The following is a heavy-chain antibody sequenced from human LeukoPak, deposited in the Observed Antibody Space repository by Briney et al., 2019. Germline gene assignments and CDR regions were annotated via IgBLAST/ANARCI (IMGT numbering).Heavy chain of an antibody. CDR2: IYHSGST. Sequence: SETLSLTCAVSGYSISSGYYWGWIRQPPGKGLEWIGIIYHSGSTYYNPSLKSRVTISVDTSKNQFSLKLSSVTAADTAVYYCATPSRDGYNKDAFDIWGQGTMVTVSS. D-gene: IGHD5-24*01. CDR1: GYSISSGYY. CDR3: ATPSRDGYNKDAFDI. V-gene: IGHV4-38-2*01. J-gene: IGHJ3*02.